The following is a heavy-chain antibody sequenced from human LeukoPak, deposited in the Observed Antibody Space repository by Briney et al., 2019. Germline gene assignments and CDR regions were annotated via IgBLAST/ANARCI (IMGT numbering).Heavy chain of an antibody. J-gene: IGHJ4*02. Sequence: GGSLRLSCAASGFTFSSYSMNWVRQAPGKGLEWVSSISSSSYIYYADSVKGRFTISRDNAKNSLYLQMNSLRAEDTAVYYCARESPGHTYGYPFYYWGQGTLVTVSS. CDR3: ARESPGHTYGYPFYY. D-gene: IGHD5-18*01. V-gene: IGHV3-21*01. CDR2: ISSSSYI. CDR1: GFTFSSYS.